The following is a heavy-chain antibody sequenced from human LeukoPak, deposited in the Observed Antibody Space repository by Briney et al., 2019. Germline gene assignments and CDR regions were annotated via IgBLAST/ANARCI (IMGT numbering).Heavy chain of an antibody. CDR1: AGSISSSDYY. J-gene: IGHJ6*03. V-gene: IGHV4-39*02. CDR2: ISYSGNT. D-gene: IGHD3-22*01. CDR3: ARLTHSYYSDTSGYYPYYYMDV. Sequence: SETLSLTCTVSAGSISSSDYYWGWIRQSPGKGLEWIGRISYSGNTYYNPSLKSRFTISVDTSKNHFSLRLSSVTAADTAVYYCARLTHSYYSDTSGYYPYYYMDVWGKGTRVTVSS.